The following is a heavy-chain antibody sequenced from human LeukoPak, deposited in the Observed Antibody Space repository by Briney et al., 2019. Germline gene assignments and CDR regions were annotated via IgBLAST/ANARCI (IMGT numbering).Heavy chain of an antibody. Sequence: ASVKVSCKASGDIFTNYYLNWVRQAPGQGLEWMGIINPSRGSTGYSQKFQDRVTMTRDTSTSTGYMELSSLRPDDTAVYYCASGSDSARSPCDSWGQGTLITVSS. J-gene: IGHJ5*02. CDR1: GDIFTNYY. D-gene: IGHD1-26*01. CDR3: ASGSDSARSPCDS. V-gene: IGHV1-46*01. CDR2: INPSRGST.